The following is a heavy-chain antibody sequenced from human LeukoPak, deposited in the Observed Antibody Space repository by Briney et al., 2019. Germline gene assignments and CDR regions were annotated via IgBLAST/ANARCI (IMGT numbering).Heavy chain of an antibody. CDR1: GGSISSSSYY. CDR3: ARHSGSYSGDY. V-gene: IGHV4-39*01. Sequence: SETLSLTCTVSGGSISSSSYYWGWIRQPPGKGLEWIGSIYYSGSTYYNPSLKSRVTISVDTSKNQFSLKLSPVTAADTAVYYCARHSGSYSGDYWGQGTLVTVSS. J-gene: IGHJ4*02. D-gene: IGHD1-26*01. CDR2: IYYSGST.